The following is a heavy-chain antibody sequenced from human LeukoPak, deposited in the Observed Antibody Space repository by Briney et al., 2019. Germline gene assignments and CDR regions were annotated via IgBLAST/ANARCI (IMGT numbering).Heavy chain of an antibody. J-gene: IGHJ6*03. CDR3: ARGIAAHGGYYYYYYYMDV. V-gene: IGHV4-34*01. D-gene: IGHD6-6*01. CDR2: INHSGST. CDR1: GGSFSGYY. Sequence: SETLSLTCAVYGGSFSGYYWSWIRQPPGKGLEWIGVINHSGSTNYNPSLKSRVTISVDTSKNQFSLKLSSVTAADTAVYYGARGIAAHGGYYYYYYYMDVWGKGTTVTVSS.